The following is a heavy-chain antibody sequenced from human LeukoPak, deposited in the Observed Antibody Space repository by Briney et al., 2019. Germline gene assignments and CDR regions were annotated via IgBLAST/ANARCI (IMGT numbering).Heavy chain of an antibody. V-gene: IGHV3-7*03. CDR1: GFTFSSYW. D-gene: IGHD6-19*01. J-gene: IGHJ5*02. CDR3: ARVSMGWLVTGGGPKKYNWFDP. CDR2: IKQDGSEK. Sequence: GGSLRLSCAASGFTFSSYWMSWVRQAPGKGLEWVANIKQDGSEKYHVASVKGRFSICRDNAKKSLYLQMNSRRAEDSAVYYCARVSMGWLVTGGGPKKYNWFDPWGQGTLVTVSS.